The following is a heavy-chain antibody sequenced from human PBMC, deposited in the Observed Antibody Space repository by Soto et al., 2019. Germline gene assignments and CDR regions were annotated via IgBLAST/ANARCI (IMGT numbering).Heavy chain of an antibody. Sequence: PSETLSLTCTVSGGSISSSSYYWGWIRQPPGKGLEWIGSIYYSGSTYYNPSLKSRVTISVDTSKNQFSLKLSSVTAADTAVYYCGRHGLSSSLDYWGQGTLVTVSS. V-gene: IGHV4-39*01. CDR3: GRHGLSSSLDY. D-gene: IGHD6-6*01. J-gene: IGHJ4*02. CDR2: IYYSGST. CDR1: GGSISSSSYY.